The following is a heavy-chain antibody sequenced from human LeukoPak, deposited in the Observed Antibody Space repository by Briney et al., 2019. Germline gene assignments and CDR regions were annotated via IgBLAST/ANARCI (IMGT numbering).Heavy chain of an antibody. CDR2: IRYDGSNK. CDR1: GFTFSSYG. Sequence: GGSLRLSCAASGFTFSSYGMHWVRQAPGKGLEWVAFIRYDGSNKYYADSVKGRFTISRDNSKNTLYLQMNSLRAEDTAVYYCAKDLAITFGGVPVAYWGQGTLVTVSS. J-gene: IGHJ4*02. V-gene: IGHV3-30*02. CDR3: AKDLAITFGGVPVAY. D-gene: IGHD3-16*01.